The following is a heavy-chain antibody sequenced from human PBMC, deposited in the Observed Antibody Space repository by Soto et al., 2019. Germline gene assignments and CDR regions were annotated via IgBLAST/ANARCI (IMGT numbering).Heavy chain of an antibody. CDR2: ISSSSSYI. V-gene: IGHV3-21*01. CDR1: GFTFSSYS. D-gene: IGHD4-17*01. CDR3: ARPFTVTDYYCDYGMDV. Sequence: EVQLVESGGGLVKPGGSLRLSCAASGFTFSSYSMNWVRQAPGKGLEWVSSISSSSSYIYYADSVKGRFTISRDNAKNSLYLQMNSLRAEDTAVYYCARPFTVTDYYCDYGMDVWGQGTTVTVSS. J-gene: IGHJ6*02.